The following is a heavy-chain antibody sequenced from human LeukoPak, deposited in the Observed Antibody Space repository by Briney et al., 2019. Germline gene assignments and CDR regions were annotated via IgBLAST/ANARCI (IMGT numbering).Heavy chain of an antibody. Sequence: PSETLSLTCTVSGGSISSSSYYWGWIRQPPGKWLEWIGSIYYSGSTYYNPSLKSRVTISVDTSKNQFSLKLSSVTAADTAVYYCASTLRGGNYDYVWGSPYDAFDIWGQGTMVTVSS. J-gene: IGHJ3*02. CDR3: ASTLRGGNYDYVWGSPYDAFDI. D-gene: IGHD3-16*01. CDR2: IYYSGST. CDR1: GGSISSSSYY. V-gene: IGHV4-39*01.